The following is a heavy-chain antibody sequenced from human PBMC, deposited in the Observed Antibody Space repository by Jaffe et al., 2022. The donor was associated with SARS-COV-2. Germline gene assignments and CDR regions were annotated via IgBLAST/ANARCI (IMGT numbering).Heavy chain of an antibody. CDR2: IDPSDSYT. V-gene: IGHV5-10-1*03. CDR1: GYSFTSYW. Sequence: EVQLVQSGAEVKKPGESLRISCKGSGYSFTSYWISWVRQMPGKGLEWMGRIDPSDSYTNYSPSFQGHVTISADKSISTAYLQWSSLKASDTAMYYCARHYSSSWYGMRTGWFDPWGQGTLVTVSS. D-gene: IGHD6-13*01. CDR3: ARHYSSSWYGMRTGWFDP. J-gene: IGHJ5*02.